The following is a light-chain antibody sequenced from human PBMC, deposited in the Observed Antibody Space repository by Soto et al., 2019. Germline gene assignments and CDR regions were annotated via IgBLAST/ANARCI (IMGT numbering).Light chain of an antibody. Sequence: MTQSPSTLSASVGDRVTITCRASQSVNIYLAWYQQKPGQAPRLLIFGASSRAIGIPARFSGSGSGTEFNLTISSLQSEDFAVYFCQQYDDWLRLTFGGGTKVDIK. CDR1: QSVNIY. V-gene: IGKV3D-15*01. CDR2: GAS. J-gene: IGKJ4*01. CDR3: QQYDDWLRLT.